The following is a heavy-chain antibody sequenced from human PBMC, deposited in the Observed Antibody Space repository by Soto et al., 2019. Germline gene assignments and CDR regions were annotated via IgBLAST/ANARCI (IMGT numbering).Heavy chain of an antibody. CDR3: AKAGAEWDIVVVVAAIMADY. Sequence: EVQLLESGGGLVQPGGSLRLSCAASGFTFSSYAMSWVRQAPGKGLEWVSAISGSGATTFAADSVRGRFTISRDNSENTLSLQMNSLTAEDTAVYYCAKAGAEWDIVVVVAAIMADYWGQGTLVTVSS. V-gene: IGHV3-23*01. CDR1: GFTFSSYA. D-gene: IGHD2-15*01. CDR2: ISGSGATT. J-gene: IGHJ4*02.